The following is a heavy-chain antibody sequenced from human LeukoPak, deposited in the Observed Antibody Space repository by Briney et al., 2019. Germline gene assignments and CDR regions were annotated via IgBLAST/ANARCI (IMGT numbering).Heavy chain of an antibody. J-gene: IGHJ6*03. V-gene: IGHV4-34*01. CDR1: GESFSGYY. Sequence: KPSETLSLTCAVYGESFSGYYWSWIRQPPGKGLEWIGEINHSGSTNYNPSLKSRVTISVDTSKNQFSLKLSSVTAADTAVYYCARGRRGYYYYMDVWGKGTTVTVSS. D-gene: IGHD3-10*01. CDR3: ARGRRGYYYYMDV. CDR2: INHSGST.